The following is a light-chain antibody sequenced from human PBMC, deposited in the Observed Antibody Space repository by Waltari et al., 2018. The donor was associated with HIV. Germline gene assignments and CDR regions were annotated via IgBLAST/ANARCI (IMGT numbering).Light chain of an antibody. V-gene: IGLV2-8*01. CDR1: SSDVGAYNY. CDR2: EVN. CDR3: SSYAGSAVV. Sequence: QSALTQPPSASGSRGQSVTISCPGTSSDVGAYNYVSWYQQYPGMASKLIIYEVNKRPSGVPDRVSGSKSGNTASLTVSGLQAEEEADFYCSSYAGSAVVFGGGTKLTVL. J-gene: IGLJ2*01.